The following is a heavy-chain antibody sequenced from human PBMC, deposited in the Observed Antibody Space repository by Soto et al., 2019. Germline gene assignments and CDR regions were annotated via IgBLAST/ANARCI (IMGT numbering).Heavy chain of an antibody. D-gene: IGHD6-13*01. Sequence: SETLSITCTVSGGSISSSSYYWGWIRQPPGKGLEWIGSIYYSGSTYYNPSLKSRVTISVDTSKNQFSLKLSSVTAADTAVYYCATRQYSSSWYLYYYYGMDVWGQGTTVTVSS. V-gene: IGHV4-39*01. CDR2: IYYSGST. CDR3: ATRQYSSSWYLYYYYGMDV. J-gene: IGHJ6*02. CDR1: GGSISSSSYY.